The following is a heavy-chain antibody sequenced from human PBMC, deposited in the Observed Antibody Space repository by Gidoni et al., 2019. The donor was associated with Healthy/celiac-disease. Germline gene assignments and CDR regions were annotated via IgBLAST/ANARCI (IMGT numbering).Heavy chain of an antibody. CDR1: GFTFADYA. Sequence: EVQLVESGGGLVQPGRSLRLSCAASGFTFADYAMHWVRQAPGKGLEWFSGISGNSGSIGYADSVKGRFTISRDNAKNSLYLQMNSLRAEDTALYHCAKGYYGSGATEYYFDYWGQGTLVTVSS. CDR2: ISGNSGSI. V-gene: IGHV3-9*01. J-gene: IGHJ4*02. CDR3: AKGYYGSGATEYYFDY. D-gene: IGHD3-10*01.